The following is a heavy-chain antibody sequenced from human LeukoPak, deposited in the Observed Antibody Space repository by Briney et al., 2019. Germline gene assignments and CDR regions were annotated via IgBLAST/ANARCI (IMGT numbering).Heavy chain of an antibody. CDR1: GFTFSSYS. Sequence: GGSLRLSCAASGFTFSSYSMNWVRQAPGKGLEWVANIKQDGSEKYYVDSVKGRFTISRDNAKNSLYLQMNSLRAEDTAVYYCARGYYYDSSGYSANWGQGTLVTVSS. CDR3: ARGYYYDSSGYSAN. D-gene: IGHD3-22*01. V-gene: IGHV3-7*04. J-gene: IGHJ4*02. CDR2: IKQDGSEK.